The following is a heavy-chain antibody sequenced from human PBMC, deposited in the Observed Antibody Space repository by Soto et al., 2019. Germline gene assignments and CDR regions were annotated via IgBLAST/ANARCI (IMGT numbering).Heavy chain of an antibody. J-gene: IGHJ4*02. V-gene: IGHV3-30*18. CDR1: GFTFSSYG. Sequence: GGSLRLSCAASGFTFSSYGMHWVRQAPGKGLEWVAVISYDGSNKYYADSVKGRFTISRDNSKNTLYLQMNSLRAEDTAVYYCAKVRSAYDILTRSYDYWGQGTLVTVSA. CDR3: AKVRSAYDILTRSYDY. CDR2: ISYDGSNK. D-gene: IGHD3-9*01.